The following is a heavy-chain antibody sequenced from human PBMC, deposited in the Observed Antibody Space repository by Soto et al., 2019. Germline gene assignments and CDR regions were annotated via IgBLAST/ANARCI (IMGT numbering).Heavy chain of an antibody. CDR2: ITVGTGNT. CDR1: GFIFTSSS. J-gene: IGHJ4*02. D-gene: IGHD3-22*01. V-gene: IGHV1-58*01. Sequence: ASVKVSCKASGFIFTSSSVQWVRQARGQRLEWIGWITVGTGNTNYAQKFQERVTITRDMSTSTADMELSNLRSEDTAVYYCAAGDSSGYYGGWGKGTQVTVSS. CDR3: AAGDSSGYYGG.